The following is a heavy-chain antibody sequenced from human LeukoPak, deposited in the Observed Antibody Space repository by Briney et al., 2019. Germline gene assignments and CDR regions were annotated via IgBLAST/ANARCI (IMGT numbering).Heavy chain of an antibody. J-gene: IGHJ4*02. CDR2: IYYSGSA. CDR1: GGSVSSGTYY. D-gene: IGHD6-13*01. Sequence: PSETLSLTCTVSGGSVSSGTYYWSWIRQPPGKGLEWIGSIYYSGSAYYNPSLKSRVTMSVDTSKNQFSLKLSSVTAADTAVYYCARKPIVSSAWYYFDYWGQGTLVTVPS. CDR3: ARKPIVSSAWYYFDY. V-gene: IGHV4-39*07.